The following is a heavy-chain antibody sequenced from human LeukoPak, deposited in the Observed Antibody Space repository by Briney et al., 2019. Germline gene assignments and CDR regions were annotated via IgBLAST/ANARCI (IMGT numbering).Heavy chain of an antibody. J-gene: IGHJ4*02. D-gene: IGHD4-17*01. CDR1: GFTFSSYS. CDR2: ISSSGSTI. CDR3: ARDRDDSTTVTTPLYFDY. Sequence: GGSLRLSCAASGFTFSSYSMNWVRQAPGKGLEWVSYISSSGSTIYYADSVKGRFTISRDNAKNSLYLQMNSLRAEDTAVYYCARDRDDSTTVTTPLYFDYWGQGTLVTVSS. V-gene: IGHV3-48*04.